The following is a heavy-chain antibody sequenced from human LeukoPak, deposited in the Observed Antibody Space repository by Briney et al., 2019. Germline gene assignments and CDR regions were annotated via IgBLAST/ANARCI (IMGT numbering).Heavy chain of an antibody. D-gene: IGHD2-2*02. CDR1: GGSLSSYN. CDR3: ARGPYCSSTSCYKYYYYGMDV. J-gene: IGHJ6*02. Sequence: GSPSLTRTVSGGSLSSYNWSSIRPPARKGLGWVGRIYISGSTNYNPSVKTRVTLSVDTSKNQFSLKLSSVTAADTGVYYCARGPYCSSTSCYKYYYYGMDVWGQGATVTVSS. V-gene: IGHV4-4*07. CDR2: IYISGST.